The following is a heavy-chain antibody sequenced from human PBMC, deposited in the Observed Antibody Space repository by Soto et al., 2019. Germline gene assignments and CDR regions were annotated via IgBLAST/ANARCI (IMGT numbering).Heavy chain of an antibody. D-gene: IGHD2-2*01. Sequence: QVQLVQSGAEVKKPGSSVKVSCKASGGTFSSYTISWVRQAPGQGLEWMGRIIPILGIANYAQKFQGRVTITADKSTSTAYMELSSLRSEDTAVYYCARIPCSITSCYLYYYGMDVWGQGTTVTVSS. CDR1: GGTFSSYT. V-gene: IGHV1-69*02. J-gene: IGHJ6*02. CDR2: IIPILGIA. CDR3: ARIPCSITSCYLYYYGMDV.